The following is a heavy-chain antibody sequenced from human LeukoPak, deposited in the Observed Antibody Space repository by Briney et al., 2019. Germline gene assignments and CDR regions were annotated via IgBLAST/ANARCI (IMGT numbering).Heavy chain of an antibody. CDR1: GFTFSSYG. CDR3: TRDQTPYY. Sequence: GGSLRLSCAASGFTFSSYGMHWVRQAPGKGLEWVGFIASETYGGTAEYAASVKGRFTISRDDSKSIAYLQMNSLKTEDTAVYYCTRDQTPYYWGQGTLVTVSS. V-gene: IGHV3-49*04. J-gene: IGHJ4*02. CDR2: IASETYGGTA.